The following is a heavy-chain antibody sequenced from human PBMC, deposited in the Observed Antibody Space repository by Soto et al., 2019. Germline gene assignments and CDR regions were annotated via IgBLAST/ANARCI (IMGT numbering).Heavy chain of an antibody. D-gene: IGHD2-2*01. CDR2: ISAYNGNT. Sequence: QVQLVQSGAEVKKPGASVKVSCKASGYTFTSYGISWVRQAPGQGLEWMGWISAYNGNTNYAQKLQGRVTMTTDTSTSTAYMELRSLRSDDTAVYYCARDKGSHCSSTSCSDYYGMEVWGQGTTVTVSS. CDR1: GYTFTSYG. J-gene: IGHJ6*02. CDR3: ARDKGSHCSSTSCSDYYGMEV. V-gene: IGHV1-18*01.